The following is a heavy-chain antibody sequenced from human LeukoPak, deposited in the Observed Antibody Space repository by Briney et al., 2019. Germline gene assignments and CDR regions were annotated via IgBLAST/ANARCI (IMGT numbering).Heavy chain of an antibody. Sequence: SQTLSLTCTVSGGSISSGDYYWSWIRQPPGKGLEWIGYIYYSGSTYYNPSLKSRVTISVDTSKNQFSLKLSSVTAADTAVYYCARENKPLSGSYNYWGQGTLVTVSS. V-gene: IGHV4-30-4*08. J-gene: IGHJ4*02. CDR2: IYYSGST. CDR3: ARENKPLSGSYNY. D-gene: IGHD1-26*01. CDR1: GGSISSGDYY.